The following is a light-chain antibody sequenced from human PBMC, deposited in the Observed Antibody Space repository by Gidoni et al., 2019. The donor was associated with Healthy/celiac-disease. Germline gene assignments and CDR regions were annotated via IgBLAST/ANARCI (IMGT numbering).Light chain of an antibody. CDR2: GNS. CDR3: QSYDSSLRV. J-gene: IGLJ2*01. V-gene: IGLV1-40*01. CDR1: SSNIGAGYD. Sequence: QSVLTPPPSVSGAPGQRVTISCTGSSSNIGAGYDVHWYQQLPGTAPKLLIYGNSNRPSGVPDRVSGSKSGTSASLAITGLQAEDEADYYCQSYDSSLRVFGGGTKLTVL.